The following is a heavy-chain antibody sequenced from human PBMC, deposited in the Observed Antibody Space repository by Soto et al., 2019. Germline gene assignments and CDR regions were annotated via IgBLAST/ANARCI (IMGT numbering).Heavy chain of an antibody. Sequence: GGSLRLSCAASGFTFSDYYMSWVRQAPGKGLEWISYVSSSGSTRYYAVSVKGRFTMSRANAQNSLSLQINSLRAEDTAVYFCARGGFGEFSYYFALDVWGQGTTVTVSS. CDR2: VSSSGSTR. CDR3: ARGGFGEFSYYFALDV. D-gene: IGHD3-10*01. CDR1: GFTFSDYY. J-gene: IGHJ6*02. V-gene: IGHV3-11*01.